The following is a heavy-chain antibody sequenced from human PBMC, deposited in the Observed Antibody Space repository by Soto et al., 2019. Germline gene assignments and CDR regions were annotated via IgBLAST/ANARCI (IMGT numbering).Heavy chain of an antibody. CDR3: ARDRVITFGGVIAPPYYFDY. J-gene: IGHJ4*02. D-gene: IGHD3-16*02. Sequence: PWGSLRLSCAASGFTFSSYSMNWVRQAPGKGLEWVSSISSSSYIYYADSVKGRFTISRDNAKNSLYLQMNSLRAEDTAVYYCARDRVITFGGVIAPPYYFDYWGQGTLVTVSS. CDR1: GFTFSSYS. V-gene: IGHV3-21*01. CDR2: ISSSSYI.